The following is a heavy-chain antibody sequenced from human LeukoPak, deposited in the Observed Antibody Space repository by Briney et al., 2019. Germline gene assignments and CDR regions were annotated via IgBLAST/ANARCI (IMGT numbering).Heavy chain of an antibody. CDR2: INPAGKFT. Sequence: GGSLRLSCAASGFTFSSYWMHWVRQAPGNGLEWVSLINPAGKFTTYADSVKGRFTISRDNAKNTLYLQMNSLRAEDTAVYYCAREIAARGQQLGVDYWGQGTLVTVSS. CDR1: GFTFSSYW. CDR3: AREIAARGQQLGVDY. D-gene: IGHD6-13*01. J-gene: IGHJ4*02. V-gene: IGHV3-74*01.